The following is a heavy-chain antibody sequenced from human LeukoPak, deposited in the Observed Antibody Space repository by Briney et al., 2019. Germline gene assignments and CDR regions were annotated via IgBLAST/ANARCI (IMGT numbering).Heavy chain of an antibody. V-gene: IGHV3-33*01. CDR1: GLTFSSYG. Sequence: PGRSLRLSCAASGLTFSSYGMHWVRQAPGKGLEWVAVIWYDGSNKYYADSVKGRFTISRDNSKNTLYLQMNSLRAEDTAVYYCARGDSSSWNNYFDYWGQGTLVTVSS. CDR3: ARGDSSSWNNYFDY. CDR2: IWYDGSNK. J-gene: IGHJ4*02. D-gene: IGHD6-13*01.